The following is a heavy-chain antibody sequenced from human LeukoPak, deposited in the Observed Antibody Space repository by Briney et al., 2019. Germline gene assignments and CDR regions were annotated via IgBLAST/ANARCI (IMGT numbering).Heavy chain of an antibody. V-gene: IGHV4-31*03. CDR3: ARGSAGYSYMDV. CDR1: GDSMSRGGYY. CDR2: IYYSGST. J-gene: IGHJ6*03. D-gene: IGHD3-16*02. Sequence: SQTLSLTCTVSGDSMSRGGYYWSWIRQHPGKGLEWIGYIYYSGSTYYNPSLKSRVTISVDTSKNQFSLKLSSVTAADTAVYYCARGSAGYSYMDVWGKGTTVTVSS.